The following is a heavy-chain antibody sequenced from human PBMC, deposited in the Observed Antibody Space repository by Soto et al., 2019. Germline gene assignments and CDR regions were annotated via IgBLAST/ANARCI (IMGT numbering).Heavy chain of an antibody. Sequence: GGSLKISCAAPGFTFSSSSVTWVRQAPGEGLEWGSSISDSGGSRYYADSVKGRFTISRDNSKNTLYLQMSSLRAEDTAVYYCVKDHSDSSGYYIGSDAFDIWGQGTMVTVSS. V-gene: IGHV3-64D*08. CDR2: ISDSGGSR. CDR3: VKDHSDSSGYYIGSDAFDI. D-gene: IGHD3-22*01. CDR1: GFTFSSSS. J-gene: IGHJ3*02.